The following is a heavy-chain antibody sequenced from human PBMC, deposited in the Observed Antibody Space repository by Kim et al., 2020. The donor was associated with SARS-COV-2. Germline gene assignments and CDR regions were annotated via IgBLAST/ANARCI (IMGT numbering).Heavy chain of an antibody. Sequence: ASVKVSCKTSGYTFTDYYVHWVRQARGQGPEWMGWISPKSGATKYAQKFQGRVTMTSDTSISTAYMEMSSLRSDDTAVYYCARGWGSLWYFDYWGQGTLV. V-gene: IGHV1-2*02. CDR1: GYTFTDYY. CDR3: ARGWGSLWYFDY. D-gene: IGHD3-10*01. CDR2: ISPKSGAT. J-gene: IGHJ4*02.